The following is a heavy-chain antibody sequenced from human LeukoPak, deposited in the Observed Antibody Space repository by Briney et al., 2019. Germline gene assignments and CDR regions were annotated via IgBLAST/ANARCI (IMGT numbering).Heavy chain of an antibody. V-gene: IGHV3-23*01. D-gene: IGHD2-21*01. CDR3: AKPDVGISAPFDY. Sequence: GGSLRLSCAASGFTFSSYAMSWVRQAPGKGLEWVSAISGSGGSTYYADSVKGRFTISRENSKNTLYLQMNSLRAEDTAVYYCAKPDVGISAPFDYWGQGTLVTVSS. CDR2: ISGSGGST. J-gene: IGHJ4*02. CDR1: GFTFSSYA.